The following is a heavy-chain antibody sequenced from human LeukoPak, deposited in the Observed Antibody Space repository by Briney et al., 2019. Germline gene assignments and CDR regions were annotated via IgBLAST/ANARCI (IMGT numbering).Heavy chain of an antibody. CDR3: ARNTVDYGDFEYFQH. D-gene: IGHD4-17*01. CDR2: IYYSGSI. J-gene: IGHJ1*01. CDR1: GGSISSYY. Sequence: SETLSLTCTVSGGSISSYYWSWIRQPPGKGLEWIGYIYYSGSINYNPSLKSRVTISVDTSKNQFSLKLSSVTAADTAVYYCARNTVDYGDFEYFQHWGQGTLVTVSS. V-gene: IGHV4-59*08.